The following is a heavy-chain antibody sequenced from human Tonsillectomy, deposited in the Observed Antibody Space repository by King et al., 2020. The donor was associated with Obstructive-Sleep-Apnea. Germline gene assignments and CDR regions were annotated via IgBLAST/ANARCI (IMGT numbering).Heavy chain of an antibody. V-gene: IGHV3-7*01. D-gene: IGHD6-19*01. J-gene: IGHJ3*02. CDR3: AREARSRQKWLPRRAFDI. CDR1: VFTFSSYW. CDR2: IKQDGSEK. Sequence: VQLVESGGGLVQPGGSLRLSCAASVFTFSSYWMSWVRQAPGKGLEWVAHIKQDGSEKYYVDSVKGRFTISRDNAKNSLYLQMTSLRAEDTAVYYCAREARSRQKWLPRRAFDIWGQGTMVTVSS.